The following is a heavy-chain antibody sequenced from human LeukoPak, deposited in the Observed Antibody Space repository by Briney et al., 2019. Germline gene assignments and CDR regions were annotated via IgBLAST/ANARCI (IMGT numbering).Heavy chain of an antibody. CDR2: ISGSGDRR. CDR1: GFTFSSYA. Sequence: GGSLRLSCAASGFTFSSYAMSWVRQAPGKGLEWVSGISGSGDRRNYADSVKGRFTISRDISKNTLYLQMNCLRVEDTAVYYCAKGPKQLLVGSRGYYFDYWGQGTLVTVSS. J-gene: IGHJ4*02. CDR3: AKGPKQLLVGSRGYYFDY. D-gene: IGHD6-13*01. V-gene: IGHV3-23*01.